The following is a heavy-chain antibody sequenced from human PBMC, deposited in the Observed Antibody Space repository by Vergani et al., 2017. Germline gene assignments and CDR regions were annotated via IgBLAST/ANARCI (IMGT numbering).Heavy chain of an antibody. V-gene: IGHV1-69*01. CDR2: IIPFFGTA. CDR3: AGDVDIAAAGTGFDY. CDR1: GGTLSSYA. Sequence: QVQLVQSGAEVKKPGSSVKVSCKASGGTLSSYAIRWVRQAPGQGLDWMGGIIPFFGTANYAPTFQGRVTITADEATSTAYIVLSSLRSEATAVYYCAGDVDIAAAGTGFDYWGQGTLVTVSS. D-gene: IGHD6-13*01. J-gene: IGHJ4*02.